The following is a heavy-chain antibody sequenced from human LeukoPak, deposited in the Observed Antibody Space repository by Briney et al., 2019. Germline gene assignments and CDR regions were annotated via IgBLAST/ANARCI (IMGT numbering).Heavy chain of an antibody. CDR2: ISAYNGNT. Sequence: ASVKVSCKASGYTFTSYCISWVRQAPGQGLEWMGWISAYNGNTNYAQKFQGRVTTTRDTSSSTAYMELNRLRSDDTAVYYCAREGVPGAMFDYWGQGTLVTVSS. V-gene: IGHV1-18*01. CDR3: AREGVPGAMFDY. J-gene: IGHJ4*02. D-gene: IGHD2-2*01. CDR1: GYTFTSYC.